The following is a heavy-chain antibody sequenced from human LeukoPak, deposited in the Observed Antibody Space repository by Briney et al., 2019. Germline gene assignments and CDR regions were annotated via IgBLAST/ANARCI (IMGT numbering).Heavy chain of an antibody. Sequence: GGSLRLSCAASGFTVSTNHMGWVRLAPGKGLEWVSITYTGGNIYYADSVKGRFTISRDNSKNTLSLQMNSLRAEDTAVYYCARARRCGLSSDYGGCFDSWGQGTPVTVSS. CDR3: ARARRCGLSSDYGGCFDS. V-gene: IGHV3-53*01. CDR1: GFTVSTNH. CDR2: TYTGGNI. J-gene: IGHJ4*02. D-gene: IGHD4-23*01.